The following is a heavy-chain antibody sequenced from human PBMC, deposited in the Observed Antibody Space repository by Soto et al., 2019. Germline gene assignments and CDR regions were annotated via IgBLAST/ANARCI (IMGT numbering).Heavy chain of an antibody. J-gene: IGHJ4*02. CDR1: GFTFDDYA. D-gene: IGHD4-17*01. CDR3: AKDIIGELLRCYDY. Sequence: GGSLRLSCAASGFTFDDYAMHWVPQAPGKGLEWVSGISWNSGSIGYADSVKGRFTISRDNAKNSLYLQMNSLRAEDTALYYCAKDIIGELLRCYDYWGQGTLVTVSS. V-gene: IGHV3-9*01. CDR2: ISWNSGSI.